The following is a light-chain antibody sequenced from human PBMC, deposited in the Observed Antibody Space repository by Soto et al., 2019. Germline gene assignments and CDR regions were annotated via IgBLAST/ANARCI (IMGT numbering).Light chain of an antibody. CDR3: FISFNAARPVV. CDR2: DTS. J-gene: IGLJ2*01. Sequence: QTVVTQEPSLTVSPGGTVTLTCGSSTGAVTSGHYPYWFQQKPGQAPRTLIYDTSTKHSWTPARFSGSLLGGKAALTLSGAQPEDEADYYGFISFNAARPVVFGGGTKLTVL. CDR1: TGAVTSGHY. V-gene: IGLV7-46*01.